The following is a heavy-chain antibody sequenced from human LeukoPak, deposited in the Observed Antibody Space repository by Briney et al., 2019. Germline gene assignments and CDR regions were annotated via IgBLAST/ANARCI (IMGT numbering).Heavy chain of an antibody. Sequence: ASVKVTCKASGYTFTSYDINWVRQATGQGLEWMGWMNPNSGNTGYAQKFQGRVTMTRNTSISTAYMELSSLRSEDTAVYYCARVRMAGRFKSFLYWGQGTLVTVSS. J-gene: IGHJ4*02. CDR2: MNPNSGNT. D-gene: IGHD5-24*01. CDR3: ARVRMAGRFKSFLY. V-gene: IGHV1-8*01. CDR1: GYTFTSYD.